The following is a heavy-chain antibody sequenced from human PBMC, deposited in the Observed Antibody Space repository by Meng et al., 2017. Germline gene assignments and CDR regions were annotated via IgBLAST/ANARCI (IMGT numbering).Heavy chain of an antibody. J-gene: IGHJ4*02. CDR3: ARGSYSFDS. D-gene: IGHD1-26*01. CDR1: GDSVSSNSAA. Sequence: QFLPSGPGLVKPSQTLSLIFAISGDSVSSNSAAWNWIRQSPSRGLEWLGRAYYRSKWYHDYAESVKSRISIDPDTSKNQFSLQLRSVTPEDSAVYYCARGSYSFDSWGQRTLVTVSS. CDR2: AYYRSKWYH. V-gene: IGHV6-1*01.